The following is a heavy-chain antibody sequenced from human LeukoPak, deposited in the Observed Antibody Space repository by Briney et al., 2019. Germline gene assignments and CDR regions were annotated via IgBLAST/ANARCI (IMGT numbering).Heavy chain of an antibody. CDR3: AKDSSRHHMDV. CDR2: IYSGGST. J-gene: IGHJ6*03. V-gene: IGHV3-23*03. Sequence: PGGSLRLSCAASGFTFSSYSMNWVRQAPGKGLEWVSVIYSGGSTYYADSVKGRFTISRDNSKNTLYLQMNSLRAEDTAVYYCAKDSSRHHMDVWGKGTTVTVSS. CDR1: GFTFSSYS.